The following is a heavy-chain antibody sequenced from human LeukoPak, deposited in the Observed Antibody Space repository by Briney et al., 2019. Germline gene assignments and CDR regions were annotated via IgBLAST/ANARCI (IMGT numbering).Heavy chain of an antibody. D-gene: IGHD2-2*01. CDR1: GFTFSSYA. CDR3: AKEFVSRSSLTFDY. J-gene: IGHJ4*02. CDR2: IGGSADYT. Sequence: PGGSLRLSCAASGFTFSSYAMHWVRQAPGKGLEWVSAIGGSADYTFYADSVRGRFSFSRDNSKNTLYLQMISLRAEDTAIYYCAKEFVSRSSLTFDYWGQGTLVTVSS. V-gene: IGHV3-23*01.